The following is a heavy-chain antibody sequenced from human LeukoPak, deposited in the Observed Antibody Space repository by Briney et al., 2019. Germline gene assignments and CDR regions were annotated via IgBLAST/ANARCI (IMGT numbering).Heavy chain of an antibody. CDR1: GFTFSSYS. D-gene: IGHD3-9*01. CDR2: ISYDGSNK. V-gene: IGHV3-30*03. Sequence: PGGSLRLSCAASGFTFSSYSMNWVRQAPGKGLEWVAVISYDGSNKYYADSVKGRFTIPRDNSKNTLYLQMNSLRAEDTAVYYRPRGGPIAVDDILTGFDYWGQGTLVTVSS. CDR3: PRGGPIAVDDILTGFDY. J-gene: IGHJ4*02.